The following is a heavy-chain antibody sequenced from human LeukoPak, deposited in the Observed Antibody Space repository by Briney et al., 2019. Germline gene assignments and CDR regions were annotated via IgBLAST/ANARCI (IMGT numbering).Heavy chain of an antibody. CDR1: GGTFSSYA. CDR2: IIPIFGTA. V-gene: IGHV1-69*13. J-gene: IGHJ5*02. D-gene: IGHD2-15*01. CDR3: AREGLGYCSGGSCYSGWFDP. Sequence: SVKVSCKASGGTFSSYAISWVRQAPGQGLEWMGGIIPIFGTANYAQKFQGRVTITADESTSTAYMELSSLRSEDTAVYYCAREGLGYCSGGSCYSGWFDPWGQGTLVTVSS.